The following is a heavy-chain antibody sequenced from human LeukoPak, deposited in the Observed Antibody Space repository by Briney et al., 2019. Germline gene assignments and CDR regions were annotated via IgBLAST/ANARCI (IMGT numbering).Heavy chain of an antibody. D-gene: IGHD3-9*01. V-gene: IGHV3-30*18. CDR1: GFTFSSYG. J-gene: IGHJ4*02. CDR3: AKGDVTGYYYGAFDY. Sequence: PGGSLRLSCAASGFTFSSYGMHWVRQAPGKGLEWLAVISYDGSNKYYADSATRRFTISRENSKNTLHLQINSLRAEATAVYYCAKGDVTGYYYGAFDYWGQGTLVTVSS. CDR2: ISYDGSNK.